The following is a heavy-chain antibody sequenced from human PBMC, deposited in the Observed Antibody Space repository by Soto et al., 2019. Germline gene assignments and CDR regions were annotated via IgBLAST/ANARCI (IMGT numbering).Heavy chain of an antibody. V-gene: IGHV4-34*01. CDR3: ARGRRRPWYGGSYPKSNYYGMDV. CDR2: INHSGST. CDR1: GGSVSGYY. J-gene: IGHJ6*02. D-gene: IGHD1-26*01. Sequence: ETLSLTCAVYGGSVSGYYWSWIRQPPGKGLEWIGEINHSGSTNYNPSLKSRVTISVDTSKNQFSLKLSSVTAADTAVYYCARGRRRPWYGGSYPKSNYYGMDVWGQGTTVTVSS.